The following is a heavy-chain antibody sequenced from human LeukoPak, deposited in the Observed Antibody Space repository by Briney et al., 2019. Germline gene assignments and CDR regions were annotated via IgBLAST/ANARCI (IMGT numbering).Heavy chain of an antibody. V-gene: IGHV4-34*01. CDR2: INHSGST. CDR1: GGSFSGYY. D-gene: IGHD2-2*01. J-gene: IGHJ3*02. CDR3: ARGPDIVVVPAVHGFDI. Sequence: PSETLSLTCAVYGGSFSGYYWSWIRQPPGKGLEWIGEINHSGSTNYNPSLKSRVTISVDTSKNQFSLKLSSVTAADTAVYYCARGPDIVVVPAVHGFDIWGQGTTVTVSS.